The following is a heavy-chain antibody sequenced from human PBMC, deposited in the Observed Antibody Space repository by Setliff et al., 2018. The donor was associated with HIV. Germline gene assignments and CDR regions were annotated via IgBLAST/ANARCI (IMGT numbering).Heavy chain of an antibody. CDR2: IYHSGST. CDR3: AAFPTLGIYYGMDV. D-gene: IGHD2-15*01. Sequence: SETLSLTCAVYGGSLANYYWSWFRQSPGKGLEWIGEIYHSGSTNYNPSLKSRVTISVDKSKKQFSLKLSSVTAADTAVYYCAAFPTLGIYYGMDVWGQGTTVTVS. J-gene: IGHJ6*02. V-gene: IGHV4-34*01. CDR1: GGSLANYY.